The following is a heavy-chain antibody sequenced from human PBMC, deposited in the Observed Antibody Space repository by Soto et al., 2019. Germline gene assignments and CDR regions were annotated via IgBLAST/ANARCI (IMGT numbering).Heavy chain of an antibody. J-gene: IGHJ4*02. CDR1: GFSLSTSGVG. D-gene: IGHD5-18*01. Sequence: QITLKESGPTLVKPTQTLTLTCTFSGFSLSTSGVGVGWIRQPPGKALEWLALIYWDDDKRYSPSLKSRLTITKATSKNQVVLTMTNMDPVDTATYYRAHRQMDTAMGTPSYFDYWGQGTLVTVSS. CDR3: AHRQMDTAMGTPSYFDY. CDR2: IYWDDDK. V-gene: IGHV2-5*02.